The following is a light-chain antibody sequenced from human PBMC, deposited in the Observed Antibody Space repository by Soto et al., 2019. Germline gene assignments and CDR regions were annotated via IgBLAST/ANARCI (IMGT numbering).Light chain of an antibody. CDR1: SSNIGTNY. CDR3: AACDDSLSRPV. CDR2: CTD. J-gene: IGLJ2*01. Sequence: QSVLTQPPSASGTPGQRVTISCSGSSSNIGTNYVYWYQQLPGTAPTVLIYCTDKRPSGGPYRCSGSKSCTSASLAISELRSDDEADYYCAACDDSLSRPVFGGGTKLTVL. V-gene: IGLV1-47*01.